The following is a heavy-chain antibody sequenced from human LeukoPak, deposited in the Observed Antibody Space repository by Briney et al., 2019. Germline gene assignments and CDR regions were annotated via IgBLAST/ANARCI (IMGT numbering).Heavy chain of an antibody. J-gene: IGHJ3*02. CDR2: IRSKAYGGKT. Sequence: GGSLRLSCTASGFTFGDYAMSWVRQAPGKGLEGVGFIRSKAYGGKTEYAASVKGRFTISRDGSKSIDYLQMNSLKTEDTAVYYCTRSAITMVRGVSPGRGAFDIWGQGTMVTVSS. V-gene: IGHV3-49*04. CDR1: GFTFGDYA. D-gene: IGHD3-10*01. CDR3: TRSAITMVRGVSPGRGAFDI.